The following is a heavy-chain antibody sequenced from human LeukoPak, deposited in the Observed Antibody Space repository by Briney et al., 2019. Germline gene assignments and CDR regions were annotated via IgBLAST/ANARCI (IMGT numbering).Heavy chain of an antibody. V-gene: IGHV3-74*01. D-gene: IGHD2-15*01. CDR3: ARGDKGQIYFDY. CDR1: GFTFSNYW. CDR2: INSDGSSP. Sequence: GGSLRLSCAASGFTFSNYWMHWVRQAPGKGLVWVSRINSDGSSPTYADSVKGRFTISRDNAKNTPYLQMDSLTPQDTAVYYCARGDKGQIYFDYWGQGTLVTVSS. J-gene: IGHJ4*02.